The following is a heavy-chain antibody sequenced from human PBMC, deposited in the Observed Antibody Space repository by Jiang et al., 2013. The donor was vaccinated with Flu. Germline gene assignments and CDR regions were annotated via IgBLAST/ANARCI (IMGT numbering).Heavy chain of an antibody. CDR2: IYYSGST. J-gene: IGHJ5*02. V-gene: IGHV4-59*01. Sequence: LLKPSETLSLTCTVSGGSISSYYWSWIRQPPGKGLEWIGYIYYSGSTNYNPSLKSRVTISVDTSKNQFSLKLSSVTAADTAVYYCARASYYDFWSGYLNWFDPWGQGTLVTVSS. CDR3: ARASYYDFWSGYLNWFDP. D-gene: IGHD3-3*01. CDR1: GGSISSYY.